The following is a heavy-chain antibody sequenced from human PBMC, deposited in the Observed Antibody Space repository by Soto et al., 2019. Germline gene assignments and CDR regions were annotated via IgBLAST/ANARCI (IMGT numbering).Heavy chain of an antibody. J-gene: IGHJ3*02. CDR2: ISSSSSYI. CDR1: GFTFSSYS. Sequence: EVQLVESGGGLVKPGGSLRLSCAASGFTFSSYSMNWVRQAPGKGLEWVSSISSSSSYIYYADSVKGRFTISRDNAKNSLYLQMNSLRAEDTAVYYCARDTVWNGADAAFDIWGRGTMVTVSS. D-gene: IGHD1-1*01. V-gene: IGHV3-21*01. CDR3: ARDTVWNGADAAFDI.